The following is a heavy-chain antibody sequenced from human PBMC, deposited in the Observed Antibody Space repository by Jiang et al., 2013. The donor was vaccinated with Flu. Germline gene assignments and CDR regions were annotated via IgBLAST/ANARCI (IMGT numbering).Heavy chain of an antibody. D-gene: IGHD1-1*01. J-gene: IGHJ5*02. CDR1: GYSFTSYY. CDR3: ARGVLIGGPGTSWFDP. V-gene: IGHV1-46*01. CDR2: INPSRGDT. Sequence: GAEVKKPGASVKVSCKASGYSFTSYYLHWVRRAPGQGLEWMGLINPSRGDTSYIQKFQGRVTMTMDTSTSTVFMELNSLRSEDTAVYFCARGVLIGGPGTSWFDPWG.